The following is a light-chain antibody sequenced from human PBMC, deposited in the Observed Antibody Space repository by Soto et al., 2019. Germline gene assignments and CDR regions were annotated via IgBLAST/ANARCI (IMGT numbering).Light chain of an antibody. CDR3: ISYTGSSTSYV. CDR2: EVS. V-gene: IGLV2-14*01. CDR1: NSDIGSYSH. J-gene: IGLJ1*01. Sequence: QSVLTQPASVSGSPGQSITISCTGTNSDIGSYSHVAWYQQFPGKTPKLIIYEVSYRPSGVSHRFSASKPGNTASLTISGLQADDEADYYCISYTGSSTSYVFGTGTKVTVL.